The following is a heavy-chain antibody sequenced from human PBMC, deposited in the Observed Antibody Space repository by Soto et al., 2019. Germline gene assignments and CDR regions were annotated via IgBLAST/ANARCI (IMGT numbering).Heavy chain of an antibody. CDR2: IIPTFGTT. J-gene: IGHJ5*02. Sequence: SVKVSCKASGGNFSSNGIRWVRQAPGQGLELMGGIIPTFGTTNYAHKFRGRVTITADESTGTAYMELSRLRYDDTAVYYCAGASDSTWYNWLDPWGQ. V-gene: IGHV1-69*13. CDR3: AGASDSTWYNWLDP. CDR1: GGNFSSNG. D-gene: IGHD5-18*01.